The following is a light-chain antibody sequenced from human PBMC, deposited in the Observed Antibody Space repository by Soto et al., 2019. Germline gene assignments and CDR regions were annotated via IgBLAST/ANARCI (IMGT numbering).Light chain of an antibody. V-gene: IGKV1-33*01. Sequence: DIQMTQSPPSLSASVGDRVTITCRASQGIQKNLTWYQQKPGKAPNLLITEASNLETGVPSRFSGSGSGTDFTLTISSLQAEDIGTYYCQQYDDLPRTFGQGTRLEI. CDR3: QQYDDLPRT. CDR1: QGIQKN. J-gene: IGKJ5*01. CDR2: EAS.